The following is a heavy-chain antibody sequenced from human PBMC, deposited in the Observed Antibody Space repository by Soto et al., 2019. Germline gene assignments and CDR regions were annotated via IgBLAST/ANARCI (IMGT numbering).Heavy chain of an antibody. CDR2: IWYDGSNK. Sequence: GGSLRLSCAASGFTFSSYGMHWVRQAPGKGLEWVAVIWYDGSNKYYADSVKGRFTISRDNSKNTLYLQMNSLRAEDTAVYYCASEPQAAGYFDYWGQGTLVTVSS. D-gene: IGHD6-13*01. CDR1: GFTFSSYG. J-gene: IGHJ4*02. CDR3: ASEPQAAGYFDY. V-gene: IGHV3-33*01.